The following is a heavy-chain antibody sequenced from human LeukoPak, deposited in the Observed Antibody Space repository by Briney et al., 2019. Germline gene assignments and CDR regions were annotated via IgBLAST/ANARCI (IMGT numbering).Heavy chain of an antibody. CDR1: GFTFSSHW. D-gene: IGHD1-1*01. V-gene: IGHV3-74*01. Sequence: GGSLRLSCAASGFTFSSHWMHWVREAPGKGLVWVSHISIDGETTNYADSVKGRFAISRDNAKSTLYLQMNSLRAEDTAVYYCARTNVQRSLDYWGQGSLVTVSS. CDR2: ISIDGETT. CDR3: ARTNVQRSLDY. J-gene: IGHJ4*02.